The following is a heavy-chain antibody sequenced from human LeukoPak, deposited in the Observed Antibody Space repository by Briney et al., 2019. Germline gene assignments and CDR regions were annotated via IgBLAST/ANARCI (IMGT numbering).Heavy chain of an antibody. CDR2: ISSSGSTI. CDR3: ARYPDTAMVFDY. V-gene: IGHV3-11*01. Sequence: GGSLRLSCAAYGFTFSDYYMSWIRQAPGKGLEWVSYISSSGSTIYYADSVKGRFTISRDNAKNSLYLQMNSLRAEDTAVYYCARYPDTAMVFDYWGQGTLVTVSS. CDR1: GFTFSDYY. D-gene: IGHD5-18*01. J-gene: IGHJ4*02.